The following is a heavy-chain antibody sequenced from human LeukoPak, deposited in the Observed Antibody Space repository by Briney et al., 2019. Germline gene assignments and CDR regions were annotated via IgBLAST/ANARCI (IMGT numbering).Heavy chain of an antibody. Sequence: ASVKVSCTASGYTFTSYYMHWVRQAPGQGLEWMGIINPSVSSTTYAQKFQGRVTMTRDTSTSTVYMELSSLRSEDTAVYYCARENGVYAYDYWGQGTLVTVSS. D-gene: IGHD5/OR15-5a*01. CDR2: INPSVSST. V-gene: IGHV1-46*01. CDR1: GYTFTSYY. CDR3: ARENGVYAYDY. J-gene: IGHJ4*02.